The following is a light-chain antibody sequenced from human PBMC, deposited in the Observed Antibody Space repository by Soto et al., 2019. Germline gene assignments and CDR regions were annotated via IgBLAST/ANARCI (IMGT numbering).Light chain of an antibody. V-gene: IGLV2-23*01. CDR2: EAS. Sequence: QSVLTQPASVSGSPGQSITIYCTVTGSDVRTYNLVSWYQQHPGKVPKLIIYEASKRPSGVSNRFSGSQPGNTASLTVSGLQAEDEADYYCCSYAGDKTYVFGSGTKVT. CDR1: GSDVRTYNL. J-gene: IGLJ1*01. CDR3: CSYAGDKTYV.